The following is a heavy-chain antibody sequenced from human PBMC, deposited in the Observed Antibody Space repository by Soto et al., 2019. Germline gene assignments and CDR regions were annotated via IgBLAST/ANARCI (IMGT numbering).Heavy chain of an antibody. D-gene: IGHD6-13*01. Sequence: KPSETLSLTCTVSGGSISTSSYYWAWIRQPPGKGLEWIGSVYYSGTTYYNPSLKSRVTISADTSNNQFSLKLNYVTASDTAMHFCARHFGYSSSWYVHFVLWGLGTLVTVSS. J-gene: IGHJ4*02. CDR3: ARHFGYSSSWYVHFVL. CDR1: GGSISTSSYY. CDR2: VYYSGTT. V-gene: IGHV4-39*01.